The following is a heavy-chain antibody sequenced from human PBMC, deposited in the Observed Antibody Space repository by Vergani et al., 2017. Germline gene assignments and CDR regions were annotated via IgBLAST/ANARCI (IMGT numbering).Heavy chain of an antibody. CDR3: ANSAKLGSFDY. V-gene: IGHV3-23*04. CDR1: GFPFSDYG. CDR2: ISGSGGST. D-gene: IGHD7-27*01. Sequence: VQLVESGGGEVQPGRSLRLSCSAAGFPFSDYGVHWVRQAPGKGLEWVSAISGSGGSTYYADSVKGRFTISRDNSKNTLYLQMNSLRAEDTAVYYCANSAKLGSFDYWGQGTLVTVSS. J-gene: IGHJ4*02.